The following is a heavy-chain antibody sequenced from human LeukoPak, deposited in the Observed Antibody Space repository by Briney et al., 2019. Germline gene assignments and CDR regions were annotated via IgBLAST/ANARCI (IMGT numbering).Heavy chain of an antibody. J-gene: IGHJ4*02. Sequence: GGSLRLSCAASGFTFSGSAMHWVRQASGKGLEWVGRIRSKANSYATAYAASGKGRFTISRDDSKSTAYLQMNSLKTEDTAVYYCTSPHGGGDYWGQGTLVTVSS. V-gene: IGHV3-73*01. CDR2: IRSKANSYAT. D-gene: IGHD3-10*01. CDR3: TSPHGGGDY. CDR1: GFTFSGSA.